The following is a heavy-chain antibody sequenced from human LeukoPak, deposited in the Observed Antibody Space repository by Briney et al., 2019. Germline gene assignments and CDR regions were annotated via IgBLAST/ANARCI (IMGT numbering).Heavy chain of an antibody. CDR2: IYTSGST. D-gene: IGHD3-22*01. Sequence: SQTLSLTCTVSGGSISSGSYYWSWIRQPAGKGLEWIGRIYTSGSTNYNPSLKSRVTISVDTSKNQFSLKLSSVTAADTAVYYCAREKIGYYDGSGRGWFDPWGQGTLVAVSS. CDR3: AREKIGYYDGSGRGWFDP. J-gene: IGHJ5*02. CDR1: GGSISSGSYY. V-gene: IGHV4-61*02.